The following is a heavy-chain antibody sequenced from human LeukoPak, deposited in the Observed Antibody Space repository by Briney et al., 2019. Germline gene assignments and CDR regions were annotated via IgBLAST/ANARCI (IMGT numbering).Heavy chain of an antibody. V-gene: IGHV4-59*01. J-gene: IGHJ5*02. D-gene: IGHD1-26*01. CDR3: ARSNVVGATRWFDT. CDR2: IYYSGST. Sequence: PSGTLSLTCTVSGGSISSYYWSWIRQPPGKGLEWVGDIYYSGSTNYNPSLKSRVTISVDTSKNQFSLKLSSVTAADTAVYYCARSNVVGATRWFDTWGQGTLVTVSS. CDR1: GGSISSYY.